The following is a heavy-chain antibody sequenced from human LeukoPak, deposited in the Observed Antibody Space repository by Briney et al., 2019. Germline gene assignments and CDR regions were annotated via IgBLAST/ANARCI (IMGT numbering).Heavy chain of an antibody. V-gene: IGHV3-66*01. D-gene: IGHD3-10*01. CDR2: IYRGGST. CDR3: ARAMVRGVTGFDY. Sequence: GGSLRLSCAASGFTVSSNYMSWVRQAPGKGLEWVSVIYRGGSTYYADSVKGRLTISRDNSKNTLYLQMNSLRAGDTAVYYCARAMVRGVTGFDYWGQGTLVTVSS. J-gene: IGHJ4*02. CDR1: GFTVSSNY.